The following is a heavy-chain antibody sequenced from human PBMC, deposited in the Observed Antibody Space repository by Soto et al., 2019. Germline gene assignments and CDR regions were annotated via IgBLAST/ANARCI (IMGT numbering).Heavy chain of an antibody. V-gene: IGHV4-59*02. CDR3: ARGRSHEWELLVQYFDY. CDR1: GGSVSNSY. Sequence: LSLTCTVSGGSVSNSYWGWIRQPPGKGLEWVAYVYYSGSTNYNPSLGSRVTISVDKSKNQFSLKMASVTGADTAVYYCARGRSHEWELLVQYFDYWGQGTLVTVSS. CDR2: VYYSGST. J-gene: IGHJ4*02. D-gene: IGHD1-26*01.